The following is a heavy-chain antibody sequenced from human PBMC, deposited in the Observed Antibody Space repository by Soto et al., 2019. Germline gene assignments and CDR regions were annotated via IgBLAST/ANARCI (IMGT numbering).Heavy chain of an antibody. J-gene: IGHJ4*02. CDR1: GASVSTSYW. V-gene: IGHV4-4*02. D-gene: IGHD3-9*01. CDR2: IPYSGMT. Sequence: SETLSLTCAVSGASVSTSYWWAWVRQPPGKGLEWIGEIPYSGMTNYNPSLKSRVTISLDNSKNQFSLSLNSVTAADTAVYYCARSLLKSLDYWGQGTLVTVSS. CDR3: ARSLLKSLDY.